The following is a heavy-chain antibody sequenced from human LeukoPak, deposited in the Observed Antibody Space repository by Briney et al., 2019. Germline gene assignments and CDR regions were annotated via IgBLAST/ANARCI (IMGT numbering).Heavy chain of an antibody. D-gene: IGHD3-22*01. CDR2: ISPSGENR. V-gene: IGHV3-48*01. CDR1: GFIFGGYT. Sequence: GGSLRLSCAGSGFIFGGYTMNWVRQAPGKGLEWLSYISPSGENRFYADSVKGRFSISRDNAENSVYLQMDSLRADDTAVYYCARAQSYYDSSGYYGDYWGQGTLVTVSS. CDR3: ARAQSYYDSSGYYGDY. J-gene: IGHJ4*02.